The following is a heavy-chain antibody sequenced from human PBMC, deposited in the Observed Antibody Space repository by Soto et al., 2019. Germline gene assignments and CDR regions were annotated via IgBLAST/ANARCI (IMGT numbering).Heavy chain of an antibody. Sequence: ASVKFSCKSSGDSFTSYGISWVRQAPGQALDCMVCICIYNGNINYAYKLKGRVHMTTXTXXRXXXGXVXXLTSDDTAVYYCARDSPLQNLGVVNPTWFDYWGQ. D-gene: IGHD3-3*01. CDR2: ICIYNGNI. V-gene: IGHV1-18*04. CDR3: ARDSPLQNLGVVNPTWFDY. CDR1: GDSFTSYG. J-gene: IGHJ5*01.